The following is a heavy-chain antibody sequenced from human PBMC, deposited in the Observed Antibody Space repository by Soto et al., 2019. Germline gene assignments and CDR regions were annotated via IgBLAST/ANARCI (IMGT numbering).Heavy chain of an antibody. Sequence: GGSLRLSCAASGFTVSSNYMSWVRQAPGKGLEWVSVIYSGGSTYYADSVKGRFTISRHNSKNTLYLQMNSLRAEDTAVYYCARDSGIAVAGLGYDYWGQGTLVTVSS. V-gene: IGHV3-53*04. D-gene: IGHD6-19*01. J-gene: IGHJ4*02. CDR3: ARDSGIAVAGLGYDY. CDR2: IYSGGST. CDR1: GFTVSSNY.